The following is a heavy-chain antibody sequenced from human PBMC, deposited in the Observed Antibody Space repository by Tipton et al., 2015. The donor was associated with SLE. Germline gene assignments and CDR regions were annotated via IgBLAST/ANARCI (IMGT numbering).Heavy chain of an antibody. V-gene: IGHV4-39*07. CDR1: GDSISSSSYY. CDR2: IYYSGTT. D-gene: IGHD2-2*01. J-gene: IGHJ6*03. Sequence: TLSLTCNVSGDSISSSSYYWGWIRQPPGKGLEWIGSIYYSGTTYYNPSLKSRVTVSVDPSKNQFYLKLSSVTAADTAVYYCARDWCSSTSCYGYYYMDVWGKGTTVTVSS. CDR3: ARDWCSSTSCYGYYYMDV.